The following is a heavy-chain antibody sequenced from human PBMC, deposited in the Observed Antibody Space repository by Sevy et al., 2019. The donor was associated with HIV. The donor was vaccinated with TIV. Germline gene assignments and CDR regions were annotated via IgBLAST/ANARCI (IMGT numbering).Heavy chain of an antibody. CDR2: TYYRAHRSKWFN. CDR3: VKSRPRGGLGSDTFDV. CDR1: GDSVSSNIAA. V-gene: IGHV6-1*01. Sequence: SQTLSLTCAISGDSVSSNIAAWNWIRQSPSRGLEWLGRTYYRAHRSKWFNDYAVSVKSRINISPDTSRNQFFLQLTSVTPEDTAVYYCVKSRPRGGLGSDTFDVWAQGTMVTVSS. J-gene: IGHJ3*01. D-gene: IGHD3-16*01.